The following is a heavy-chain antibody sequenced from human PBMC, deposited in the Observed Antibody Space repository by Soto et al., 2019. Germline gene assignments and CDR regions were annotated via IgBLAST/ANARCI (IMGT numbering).Heavy chain of an antibody. CDR2: ISGYNGDT. CDR3: AKNGQPPYYYYGLDV. D-gene: IGHD2-8*01. CDR1: GYTFSRYG. J-gene: IGHJ6*02. Sequence: QGQLVQSGGEVKKPGASVKVSCKASGYTFSRYGISWVRQAPGQGLEWMGWISGYNGDTNYAQKFQGRVTMTIDTPTTTAYMELRRLTSDETAIYYCAKNGQPPYYYYGLDVWGQGTTVTVSS. V-gene: IGHV1-18*01.